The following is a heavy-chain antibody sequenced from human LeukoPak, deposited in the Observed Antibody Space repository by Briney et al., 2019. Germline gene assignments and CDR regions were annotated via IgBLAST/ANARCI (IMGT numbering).Heavy chain of an antibody. J-gene: IGHJ4*02. V-gene: IGHV3-48*02. CDR2: ISNSGNTI. D-gene: IGHD3-22*01. CDR3: ARTGGSDSTGYYYPY. Sequence: GGSLRLSCAASGFTFSSYNMHWVRQAPGKGLEWVSYISNSGNTIYYADSVKGRFTISRENAKNSLYLQMNSLRDEDTAVYYCARTGGSDSTGYYYPYWGQGTLVTVSS. CDR1: GFTFSSYN.